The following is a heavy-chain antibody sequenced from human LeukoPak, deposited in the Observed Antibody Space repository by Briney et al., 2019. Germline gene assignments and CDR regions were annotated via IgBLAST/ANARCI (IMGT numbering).Heavy chain of an antibody. V-gene: IGHV3-48*03. D-gene: IGHD3-10*01. Sequence: GGSLRLSCAASGFTFSSYEMNWVRQAPGKGLEWVSYISSSGSTIYYADSVKGRFTISRDNAKNSLYLQMNGLRAEDTAVYYCARDLWFGELLFDHWGQGTLVTVSS. CDR1: GFTFSSYE. CDR2: ISSSGSTI. CDR3: ARDLWFGELLFDH. J-gene: IGHJ4*02.